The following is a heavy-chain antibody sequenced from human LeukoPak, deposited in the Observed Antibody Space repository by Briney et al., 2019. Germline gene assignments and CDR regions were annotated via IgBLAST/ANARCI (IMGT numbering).Heavy chain of an antibody. D-gene: IGHD2-15*01. Sequence: GGSLRLSCAASGFTFSSYWMRWVRQAPGKGLEWVANIKQDGSEKYYVDSVKGRFTISRDNAKNSLYLQMNSLRAEDTAVYYCIVVGAAGTWGASVFDYWGQGTLVTVSS. CDR3: IVVGAAGTWGASVFDY. CDR2: IKQDGSEK. V-gene: IGHV3-7*01. J-gene: IGHJ4*02. CDR1: GFTFSSYW.